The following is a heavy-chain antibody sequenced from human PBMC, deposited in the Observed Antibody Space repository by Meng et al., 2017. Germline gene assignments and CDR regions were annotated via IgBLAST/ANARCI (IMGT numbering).Heavy chain of an antibody. V-gene: IGHV3-30*18. Sequence: GESLKISCAASGFTFSSQGTHWVRQAPGKGLEWVAVISYDGSNKYYADSVKGRFTISRDNSKNTLYLQMNSLRAEDTAVYYCAKDAVTTANYGMDVWGQGTTVTVSS. CDR2: ISYDGSNK. CDR3: AKDAVTTANYGMDV. J-gene: IGHJ6*02. CDR1: GFTFSSQG. D-gene: IGHD4-17*01.